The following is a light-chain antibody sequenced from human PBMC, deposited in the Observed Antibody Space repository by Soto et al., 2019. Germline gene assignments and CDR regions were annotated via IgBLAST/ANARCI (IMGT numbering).Light chain of an antibody. CDR2: DAS. V-gene: IGKV3-11*01. CDR3: QQRSDWPPIT. J-gene: IGKJ5*01. CDR1: QSVSRY. Sequence: EIVLTQSPATLSLSPGERATLSCRASQSVSRYLAWYQQKPCQAHRLLIYDASNRATGIPARFSGSGSGTDFTLTISSLEPEDLAVYYGQQRSDWPPITVGQGTRLEIK.